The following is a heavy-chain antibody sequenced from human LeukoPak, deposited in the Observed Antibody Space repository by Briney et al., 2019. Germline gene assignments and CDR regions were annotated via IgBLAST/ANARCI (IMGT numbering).Heavy chain of an antibody. D-gene: IGHD3-3*01. Sequence: SQTLSLTCTVSGGSISSGDYYWRWLRQPPGTGLEWLGYIYYSGSPYYNPSLKSRVTISVNTSKNQFSLTLTSVTAPAPAVYYXAXGSTIFGAXXPWGXGTLVXXSS. J-gene: IGHJ5*02. CDR3: AXGSTIFGAXXP. CDR2: IYYSGSP. CDR1: GGSISSGDYY. V-gene: IGHV4-30-4*08.